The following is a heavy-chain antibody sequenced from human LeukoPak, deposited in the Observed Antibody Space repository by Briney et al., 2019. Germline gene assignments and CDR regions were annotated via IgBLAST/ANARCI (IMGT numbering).Heavy chain of an antibody. CDR2: ISVSGNNT. D-gene: IGHD1-1*01. J-gene: IGHJ4*02. Sequence: GGSLRLSCAVSGLIFSTNYMTWVRQAPGKGLECLSSISVSGNNTFYAHSVKGRFPVSRDNSKNTVFMQMDSLRAEDTATYYCAKNTGVWDYWGQGTLVTVSS. CDR1: GLIFSTNY. V-gene: IGHV3-23*01. CDR3: AKNTGVWDY.